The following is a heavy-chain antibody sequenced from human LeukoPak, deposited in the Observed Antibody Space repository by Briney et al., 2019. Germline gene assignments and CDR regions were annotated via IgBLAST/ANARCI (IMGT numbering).Heavy chain of an antibody. Sequence: PGGSLRLSCAASGFAFSSYAMGWVRQVPGKGLEWVSSISGSTSSTYYADSVKGRFTISRDNSKTTLYLQMNSLRAEDTAVYYCARNVDLDYWGQGTLVPVS. CDR2: ISGSTSST. V-gene: IGHV3-23*01. J-gene: IGHJ4*02. CDR1: GFAFSSYA. D-gene: IGHD3-16*01. CDR3: ARNVDLDY.